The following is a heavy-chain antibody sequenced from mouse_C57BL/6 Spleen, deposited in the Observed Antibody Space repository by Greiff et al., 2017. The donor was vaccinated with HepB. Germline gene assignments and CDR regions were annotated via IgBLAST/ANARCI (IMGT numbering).Heavy chain of an antibody. V-gene: IGHV1-81*01. D-gene: IGHD1-1*01. Sequence: QVQLQQSGAELARPGASVKLSCKASGYTFTSYGISWVKQRTGQGLEWIGEIYPRSGNTYYNEKFKGKATLTADKSSSTAYMELRSLTSEDSAVYFCARGGITTVPGDFDVWGTGTTVTVSS. CDR1: GYTFTSYG. CDR3: ARGGITTVPGDFDV. J-gene: IGHJ1*03. CDR2: IYPRSGNT.